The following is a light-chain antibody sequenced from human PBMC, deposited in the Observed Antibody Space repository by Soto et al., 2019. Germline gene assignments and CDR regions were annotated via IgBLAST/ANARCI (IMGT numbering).Light chain of an antibody. Sequence: QSALTQPPSASGSPGQSVTISCTGTSSDVGGYNSVSWYQQHPGKAPKLMIYDVSKRPSGVPDRFSGSKSGNTASLTVSGLQAEDGADYFCSSYADSNNLVFGGGTKVTVL. CDR1: SSDVGGYNS. J-gene: IGLJ2*01. V-gene: IGLV2-8*01. CDR2: DVS. CDR3: SSYADSNNLV.